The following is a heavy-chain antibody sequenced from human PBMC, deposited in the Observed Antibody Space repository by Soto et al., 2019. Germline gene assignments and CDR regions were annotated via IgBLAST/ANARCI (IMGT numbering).Heavy chain of an antibody. Sequence: EVQLLESGGGLVQPGGSLRLSCVGSGFSFRKYAMNWVRQAPGKGLEWVSGISGSGGSGRGFYADPVKGWFTISRDNSKNTLYLEMNSLRAEDTAVYYCAKDLDDYSSAIDFWGQGTLVTVSS. V-gene: IGHV3-23*01. CDR1: GFSFRKYA. CDR3: AKDLDDYSSAIDF. CDR2: ISGSGGSGRG. J-gene: IGHJ4*02. D-gene: IGHD4-4*01.